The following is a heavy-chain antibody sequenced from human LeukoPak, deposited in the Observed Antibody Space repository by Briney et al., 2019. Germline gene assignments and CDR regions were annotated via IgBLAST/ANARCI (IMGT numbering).Heavy chain of an antibody. CDR2: IYYSGST. V-gene: IGHV4-59*01. Sequence: SETLSLTCTVYGGSISSYDWNWIRQPPGKGLEWIGYIYYSGSTNYNPSLKSRVTISVDTSKNQFSLKLSSVTAADTAVYYCARDRRGEFDPWGQGTLVTVSS. D-gene: IGHD2-21*01. CDR1: GGSISSYD. J-gene: IGHJ5*02. CDR3: ARDRRGEFDP.